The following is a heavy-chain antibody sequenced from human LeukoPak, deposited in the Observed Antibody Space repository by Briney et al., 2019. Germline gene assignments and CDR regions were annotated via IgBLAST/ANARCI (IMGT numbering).Heavy chain of an antibody. Sequence: PGGSLRLSCTASEFTFSNYAMNWVRQAPGKGLEWVSDISGSGGSTYYADSVKGRFTVSRDNSKNTLYLQVSSLRAEDTAVYYCAKPTWGDGDSSGWSAFDYWGQGTLVTVSS. CDR1: EFTFSNYA. J-gene: IGHJ4*02. CDR3: AKPTWGDGDSSGWSAFDY. V-gene: IGHV3-23*01. CDR2: ISGSGGST. D-gene: IGHD6-19*01.